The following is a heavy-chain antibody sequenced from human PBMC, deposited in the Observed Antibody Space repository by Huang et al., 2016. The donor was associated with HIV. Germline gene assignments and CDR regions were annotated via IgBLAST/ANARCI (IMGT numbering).Heavy chain of an antibody. D-gene: IGHD3-10*01. J-gene: IGHJ4*02. Sequence: QVQLVQSGAEVKKPGASVNVSCKASGYTFTDYAMHWVRQAPGQSPEWMGWINVGNGNTKYSQKFQGRVTITRDTSATTAYMELSSLRSEDTAVYYCARFRGDYWGQGTLVTVSS. CDR2: INVGNGNT. CDR3: ARFRGDY. CDR1: GYTFTDYA. V-gene: IGHV1-3*01.